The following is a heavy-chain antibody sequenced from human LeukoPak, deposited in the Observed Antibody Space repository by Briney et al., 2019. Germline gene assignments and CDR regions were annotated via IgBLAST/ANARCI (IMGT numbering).Heavy chain of an antibody. J-gene: IGHJ4*02. D-gene: IGHD3-22*01. CDR1: GGSISSYY. V-gene: IGHV4-59*01. CDR3: ARARPYYDSSGYYYELDY. Sequence: SETLSLNCTVSGGSISSYYWSWIRQPPGKGLEWIGYIYYSGSTNYNPSLKSRVTISVDTSKNQFSLKLSSVTAADTAVYYCARARPYYDSSGYYYELDYWGQGTLVTVSS. CDR2: IYYSGST.